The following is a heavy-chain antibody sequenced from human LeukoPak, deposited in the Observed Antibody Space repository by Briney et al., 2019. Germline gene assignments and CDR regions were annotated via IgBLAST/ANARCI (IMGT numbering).Heavy chain of an antibody. V-gene: IGHV3-30*02. J-gene: IGHJ3*02. CDR2: IRYDGNNK. CDR1: GFTFSSYG. CDR3: ARSGPGMATIPLTSSYSDAFDI. D-gene: IGHD5-24*01. Sequence: GESLRLSCAASGFTFSSYGMHWVRQAPGKGLEWVAFIRYDGNNKYYADSVKGRFTISRDNSKNTLYLQMNSLRAEDTAVYYCARSGPGMATIPLTSSYSDAFDIWGQGTMVTVSS.